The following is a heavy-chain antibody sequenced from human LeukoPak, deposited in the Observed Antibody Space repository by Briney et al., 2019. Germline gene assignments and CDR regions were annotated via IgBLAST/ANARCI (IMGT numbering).Heavy chain of an antibody. CDR1: GGSFSDYY. V-gene: IGHV4-34*01. Sequence: MSSETLSLTCAVSGGSFSDYYWTWIRQPPGKGLEWIGEINHRGSTNFKPSLRNRVALSVDTSKNILSLKLRSVTAADTAVYYCARVLYYDFWSGPRGFDYWGQGTLVTVSS. CDR2: INHRGST. J-gene: IGHJ4*02. CDR3: ARVLYYDFWSGPRGFDY. D-gene: IGHD3-3*01.